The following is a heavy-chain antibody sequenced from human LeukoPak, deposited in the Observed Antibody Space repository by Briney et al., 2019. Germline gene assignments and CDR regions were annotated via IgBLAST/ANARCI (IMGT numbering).Heavy chain of an antibody. CDR2: ISGSGGST. Sequence: GGSLRLSCAASGFTFSSYAMSWVRQAPGKGLEWVPAISGSGGSTYYADSVKGRFTISRDNSKNTLYLQMNSLRAEDTAVYYCAKELGVVPAAAHFDYWGQGTLVTVSS. D-gene: IGHD2-2*01. CDR1: GFTFSSYA. CDR3: AKELGVVPAAAHFDY. V-gene: IGHV3-23*01. J-gene: IGHJ4*02.